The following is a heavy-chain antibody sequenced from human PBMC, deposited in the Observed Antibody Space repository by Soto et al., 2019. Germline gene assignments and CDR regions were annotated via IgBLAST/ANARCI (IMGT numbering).Heavy chain of an antibody. J-gene: IGHJ4*02. CDR1: GFIFSNYG. V-gene: IGHV3-23*01. CDR2: ISGGGVAT. Sequence: EVQLLESGGGLVQPGGSLRLSCAASGFIFSNYGMGWVRQAPGKGLEWVSAISGGGVATYYADSVKGRFTISRDNSKNTLSVQMNSLRGEDTAVYHCAKEKGDRLPFDYCGQGTLVTVSS. CDR3: AKEKGDRLPFDY.